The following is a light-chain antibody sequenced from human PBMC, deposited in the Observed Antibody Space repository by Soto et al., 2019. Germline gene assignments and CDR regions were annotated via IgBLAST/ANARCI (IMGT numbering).Light chain of an antibody. V-gene: IGLV1-51*01. CDR3: GKWKGSLRAYV. CDR2: DNN. Sequence: QSVLTQPPSVSAAPGQKVTISCSGSSSNIGNNYVSWYQQLPGTAPKLLIYDNNKRPSGIPDRFSGSKSGTSATLGITGLQTGAEADYYCGKWKGSLRAYVLGTGTKVPAL. J-gene: IGLJ1*01. CDR1: SSNIGNNY.